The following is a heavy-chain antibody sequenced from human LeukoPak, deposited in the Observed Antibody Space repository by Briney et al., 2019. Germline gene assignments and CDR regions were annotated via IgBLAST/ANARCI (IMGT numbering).Heavy chain of an antibody. CDR2: ISYDGSNK. V-gene: IGHV3-30-3*01. J-gene: IGHJ4*02. CDR3: ARAMARDYFDY. Sequence: HAGRSLRLSCAASGFTFSSYAMHWVRQAPGKGLEWVAVISYDGSNKYYADSVKGRFTISRDNSKNTLYLQMNSLRAEGTAVYYCARAMARDYFDYWGQGTLVTVSS. CDR1: GFTFSSYA. D-gene: IGHD3-10*01.